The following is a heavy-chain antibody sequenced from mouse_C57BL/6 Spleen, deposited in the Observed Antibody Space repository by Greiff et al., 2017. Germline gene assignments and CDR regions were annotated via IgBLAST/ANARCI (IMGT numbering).Heavy chain of an antibody. Sequence: QVQLQQSGAELVKPGASVKLSCKASGYTFTSYWMHWVKQRPGQGLEWIGYINPSSGYTKYNEKFKDKATLTADKSSSTAYMQLSSLTYEDSADYCGAKEGATVVGSYWYFDVWGTGTTVTVSS. CDR3: AKEGATVVGSYWYFDV. CDR1: GYTFTSYW. V-gene: IGHV1-7*01. J-gene: IGHJ1*03. CDR2: INPSSGYT. D-gene: IGHD1-1*01.